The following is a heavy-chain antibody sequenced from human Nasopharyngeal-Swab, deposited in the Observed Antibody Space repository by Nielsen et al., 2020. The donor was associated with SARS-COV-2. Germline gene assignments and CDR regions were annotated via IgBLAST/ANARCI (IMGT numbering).Heavy chain of an antibody. D-gene: IGHD3-16*01. CDR3: AKGQYHDSGMFNYFDP. CDR2: IRPDGRNK. J-gene: IGHJ5*02. CDR1: GFNFGNYA. V-gene: IGHV3-30*02. Sequence: GGSLRLSCAASGFNFGNYAMHWVRQAPGKGPEWVAFIRPDGRNKDYAEIVKGRFTISRDNSKNTLFLQMNSLRDDDTAVYYCAKGQYHDSGMFNYFDPWGQGALVIVSS.